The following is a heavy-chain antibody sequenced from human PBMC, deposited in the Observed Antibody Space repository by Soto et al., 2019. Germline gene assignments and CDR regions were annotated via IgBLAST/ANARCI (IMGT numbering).Heavy chain of an antibody. CDR1: GFTFTSSA. Sequence: SVKVSCKASGFTFTSSAVQWVRQARGQRLEWIGWIVVGSGNTNYAQKFQERVTITRDMSTSTAYMELSSLRSEDTAVYYCAATAGPIYCIGGSRSKCSDYSGKGLLLTLSS. D-gene: IGHD2-15*01. J-gene: IGHJ4*02. CDR2: IVVGSGNT. V-gene: IGHV1-58*01. CDR3: AATAGPIYCIGGSRSKCSDY.